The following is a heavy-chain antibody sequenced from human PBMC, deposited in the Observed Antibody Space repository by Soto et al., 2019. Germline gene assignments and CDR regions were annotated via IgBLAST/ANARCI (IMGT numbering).Heavy chain of an antibody. J-gene: IGHJ6*02. CDR3: ARDHKWDGMDV. V-gene: IGHV4-31*03. CDR2: INYSGTT. CDR1: GGSFSSDSFI. Sequence: PSETLPLTCSVSGGSFSSDSFIWSWVRQFPGKGLEWIGYINYSGTTYYNPSLRSRITMSVDTSKNQFSLNLSSVTAADTAVYYCARDHKWDGMDVWGQGTTVTVSS. D-gene: IGHD1-26*01.